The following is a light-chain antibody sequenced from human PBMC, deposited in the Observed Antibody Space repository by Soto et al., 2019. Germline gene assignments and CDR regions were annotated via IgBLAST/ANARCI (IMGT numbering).Light chain of an antibody. CDR2: GAS. CDR1: QSINNK. V-gene: IGKV3-15*01. CDR3: QQYNNWPPIT. Sequence: EIVITHSPATLSVSPGERVTLSGRASQSINNKVAWYQQKPGQAPRLLIYGASTRATGISARFSGSGSGTEFTLTISSLQSEDFAVYYCQQYNNWPPITFGQGTRLEIK. J-gene: IGKJ5*01.